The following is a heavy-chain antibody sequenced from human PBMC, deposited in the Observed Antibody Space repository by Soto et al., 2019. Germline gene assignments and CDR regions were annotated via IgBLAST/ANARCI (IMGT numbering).Heavy chain of an antibody. D-gene: IGHD6-13*01. CDR1: GGSISSGGYY. CDR3: ARDYKRAIAAPATGWFDP. Sequence: QVQLQESGPGLVKPSQTLSLTCTVSGGSISSGGYYWSWIRQHPGKGLEWIGYIYYSGSTYYNPSLQSRVTISVDTSKNQFSLKLSSVTAADTAVYYCARDYKRAIAAPATGWFDPWGQGTLVTVSS. J-gene: IGHJ5*02. V-gene: IGHV4-31*03. CDR2: IYYSGST.